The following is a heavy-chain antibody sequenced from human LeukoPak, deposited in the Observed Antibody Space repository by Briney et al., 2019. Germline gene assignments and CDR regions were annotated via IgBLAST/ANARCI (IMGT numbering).Heavy chain of an antibody. Sequence: GGSLRLSCAASGFTFSTYSMNWVRQAPGKGLEWVSSISSSSNYIYYADSVKGRFSISRDDAKNSLFLQMNGLRAEDTAVYYCARDMTTATTCYLQHWGQGTRVTVSS. J-gene: IGHJ1*01. D-gene: IGHD4-17*01. CDR3: ARDMTTATTCYLQH. CDR1: GFTFSTYS. V-gene: IGHV3-21*01. CDR2: ISSSSNYI.